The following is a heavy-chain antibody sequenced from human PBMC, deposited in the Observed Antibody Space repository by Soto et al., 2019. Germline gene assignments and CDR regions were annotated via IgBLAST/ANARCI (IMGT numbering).Heavy chain of an antibody. CDR3: ATRQGVGLTRSSFYY. CDR2: IDPSGGDT. V-gene: IGHV1-46*02. Sequence: QVRLVQSGAEVRKPGASVKVSCKASGYTFNRHYIQWVRQAPGQGLEWMGMIDPSGGDTNYAKKCLGRVTQTSDTATSTLYMELSSLRPEDTPVNYCATRQGVGLTRSSFYYWCPGTLVIVSS. D-gene: IGHD3-3*01. CDR1: GYTFNRHY. J-gene: IGHJ4*02.